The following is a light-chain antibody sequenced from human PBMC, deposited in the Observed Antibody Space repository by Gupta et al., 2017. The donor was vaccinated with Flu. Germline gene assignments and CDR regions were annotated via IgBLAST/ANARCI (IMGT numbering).Light chain of an antibody. J-gene: IGLJ3*02. CDR1: SGSIASNY. CDR2: ENY. Sequence: FLLTQPPSVSASPGKTVTISCTRSSGSIASNYVQWYQQRPGTSPTTVIFENYKRPSGVPDRFSGSIDISSNAASLSISGLKAEDEALYYCQSDDGSLCVFGGGTKVTVL. V-gene: IGLV6-57*01. CDR3: QSDDGSLCV.